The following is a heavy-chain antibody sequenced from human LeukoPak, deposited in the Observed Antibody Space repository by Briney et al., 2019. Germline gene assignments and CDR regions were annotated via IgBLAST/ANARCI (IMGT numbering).Heavy chain of an antibody. D-gene: IGHD3-16*01. Sequence: GGSLRLSCAASGFTFSSYAMSWVRQAPGKGLEWVSAISGSGGSTYYADSVKGRFTISRDNSKNTLYLQMNSLRAEDTAVYYCAKAQGGGYYYYYMDVWGKGTTVTVSS. V-gene: IGHV3-23*01. CDR1: GFTFSSYA. CDR2: ISGSGGST. J-gene: IGHJ6*03. CDR3: AKAQGGGYYYYYMDV.